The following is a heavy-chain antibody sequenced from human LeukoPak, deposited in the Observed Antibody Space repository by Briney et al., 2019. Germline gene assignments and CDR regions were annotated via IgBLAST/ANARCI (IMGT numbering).Heavy chain of an antibody. CDR1: GYSISSGYY. J-gene: IGHJ3*02. V-gene: IGHV4-61*02. D-gene: IGHD3-22*01. CDR2: IYTSGST. CDR3: AREVDSSGYYDAFDI. Sequence: SETLSLTCTVSGYSISSGYYWSWIRQPAGKGLEWIGRIYTSGSTNYNPSLKSRVTISVDTSKNQFSLKLSSVTAADTAVYYCAREVDSSGYYDAFDIWGQGTMVTVSS.